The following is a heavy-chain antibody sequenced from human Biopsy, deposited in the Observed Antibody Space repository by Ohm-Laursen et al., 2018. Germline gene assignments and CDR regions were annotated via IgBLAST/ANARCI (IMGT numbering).Heavy chain of an antibody. Sequence: SETLSLTCAVSGYSVTNDYYWGWIRQPPGKGLEWIGNIYYDGTTYYNPSLKSRVAMSVDTSKNQFSLRLTSVTAADTAVYYCARVAGGYAYYYGMDAWGQGTTVIVSS. CDR3: ARVAGGYAYYYGMDA. CDR1: GYSVTNDYY. V-gene: IGHV4-38-2*01. D-gene: IGHD5-12*01. J-gene: IGHJ6*02. CDR2: IYYDGTT.